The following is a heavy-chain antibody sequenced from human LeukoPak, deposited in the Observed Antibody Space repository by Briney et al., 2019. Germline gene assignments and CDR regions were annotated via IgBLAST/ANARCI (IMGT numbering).Heavy chain of an antibody. CDR1: GFSLSTSGVG. Sequence: SGPTLVKPTQTLTLTCTFSGFSLSTSGVGVGWIRQPPGKALEWLALIYWDDDKRYSPSLKSRLTITKDTSKNQVVLTMTNMDPVDTATYYCAHSYYDSSGYLALFFDYWGQGTLVTVSS. D-gene: IGHD3-22*01. V-gene: IGHV2-5*02. CDR3: AHSYYDSSGYLALFFDY. J-gene: IGHJ4*02. CDR2: IYWDDDK.